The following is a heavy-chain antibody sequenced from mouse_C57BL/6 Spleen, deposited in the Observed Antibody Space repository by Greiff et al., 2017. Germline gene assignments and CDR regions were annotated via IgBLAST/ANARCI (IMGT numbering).Heavy chain of an antibody. Sequence: EVMLVESEGGLVQPGSSMKLSCTASGFTFSDYYMAWVRQVPDKGLEWVANINYDGSSTYYLDSLKSRFIISRDNAKNILYLQMSSLKSEDTATYYCARGGPDWYFDVWGTGTTVTVSS. CDR2: INYDGSST. CDR3: ARGGPDWYFDV. V-gene: IGHV5-16*01. CDR1: GFTFSDYY. J-gene: IGHJ1*03. D-gene: IGHD3-3*01.